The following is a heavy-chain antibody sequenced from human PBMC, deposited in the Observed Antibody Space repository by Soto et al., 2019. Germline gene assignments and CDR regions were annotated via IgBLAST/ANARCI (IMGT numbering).Heavy chain of an antibody. CDR2: IIPIFGTA. V-gene: IGHV1-69*01. CDR3: ARDQGSLFVYPPQPYYYGMDV. CDR1: GGTFSSYA. J-gene: IGHJ6*02. D-gene: IGHD2-2*01. Sequence: AASVNVSCKGSGGTFSSYAISWVRKETGQGLEWMGGIIPIFGTANYAQKFQGRVTITADESTSTAYMELSSLRSEDTAVYYCARDQGSLFVYPPQPYYYGMDVWGQGTTVTVSS.